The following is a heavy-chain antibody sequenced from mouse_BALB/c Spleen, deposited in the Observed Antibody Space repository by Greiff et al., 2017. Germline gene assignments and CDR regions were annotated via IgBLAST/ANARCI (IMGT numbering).Heavy chain of an antibody. D-gene: IGHD2-2*01. V-gene: IGHV1-15*01. Sequence: QVQLKESGAELVRPGASVTLSCKASGYTFTDYEMHWVKQTPVHGLEWIGAIDPETGGTAYNQKFKGKATLTADKSSSTAYMELRSLTSEDSAVYYCTRNGYERYAMDYWGQGTSVSVSS. CDR1: GYTFTDYE. CDR2: IDPETGGT. CDR3: TRNGYERYAMDY. J-gene: IGHJ4*01.